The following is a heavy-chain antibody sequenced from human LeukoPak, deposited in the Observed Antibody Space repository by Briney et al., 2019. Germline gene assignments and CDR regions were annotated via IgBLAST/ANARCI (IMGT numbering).Heavy chain of an antibody. D-gene: IGHD5-12*01. CDR2: IKNDGSDK. CDR1: GFSFSAAW. J-gene: IGHJ4*02. CDR3: VNLGYSD. Sequence: GGSLRLSCEASGFSFSAAWMTWVRQAPGKGLEWVATIKNDGSDKYYVDSVRGRFALSRDNAKNLVYLQMNSLRVEDTAVYYCVNLGYSDGGQGTLVTVSS. V-gene: IGHV3-7*01.